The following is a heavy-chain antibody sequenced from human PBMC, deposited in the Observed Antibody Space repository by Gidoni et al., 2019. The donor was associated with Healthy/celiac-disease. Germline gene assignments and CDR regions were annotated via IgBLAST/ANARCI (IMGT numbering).Heavy chain of an antibody. CDR3: AKDRRGWFGELMEH. V-gene: IGHV3-9*01. Sequence: SGFTFDDYAMHWVRQAPGKGLEWVSGISWNSGSIGYADSVKGRFTISRDNAKNSLYLQMNSLRAEDTALYYCAKDRRGWFGELMEHWGQGTLVTVSS. CDR2: ISWNSGSI. D-gene: IGHD3-10*01. CDR1: GFTFDDYA. J-gene: IGHJ4*02.